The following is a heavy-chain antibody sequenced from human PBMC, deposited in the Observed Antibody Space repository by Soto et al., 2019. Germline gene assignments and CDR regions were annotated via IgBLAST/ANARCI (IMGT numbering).Heavy chain of an antibody. D-gene: IGHD3-10*01. V-gene: IGHV3-23*01. Sequence: PVGSLRLSCAASGFTFSSYAMRWVRQAPGKGLEWVSAISGSGGSTYYADSVKGRFTISRDNSKNTLYLQMNSLRAEDTAVYYCAKDFERGRSLLWFGEPFYYYYGMDVWGQGTTVTVPS. J-gene: IGHJ6*02. CDR1: GFTFSSYA. CDR2: ISGSGGST. CDR3: AKDFERGRSLLWFGEPFYYYYGMDV.